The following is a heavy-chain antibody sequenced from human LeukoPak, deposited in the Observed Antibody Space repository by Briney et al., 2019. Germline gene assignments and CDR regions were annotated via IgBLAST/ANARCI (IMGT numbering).Heavy chain of an antibody. CDR2: ISSSSSYI. V-gene: IGHV3-21*01. J-gene: IGHJ1*01. CDR1: GFTFSSYS. D-gene: IGHD2-2*01. Sequence: GGSLRLSCAASGFTFSSYSVNWVRQAPGKGLEWVSSISSSSSYIYYADSVKGRFTISRDNAKNSLYLQMNSLRAEDTAVYYCARGLSGEYQLPLASWVWFQHWGQGTLVTVSS. CDR3: ARGLSGEYQLPLASWVWFQH.